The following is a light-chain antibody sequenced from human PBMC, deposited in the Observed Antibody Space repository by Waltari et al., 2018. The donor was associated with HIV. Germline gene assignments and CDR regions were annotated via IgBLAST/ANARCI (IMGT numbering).Light chain of an antibody. CDR2: EDT. Sequence: SYELTHPPSMSVSPGHTARITCSGDALPTQSACWYQHKSGQAPVLVIYEDTKRPSGIPDRFSGSNSGTMATLTISGAQVEDEADYYCYSTDTGGHPSYVFGSGTKVTVV. J-gene: IGLJ1*01. CDR1: ALPTQS. CDR3: YSTDTGGHPSYV. V-gene: IGLV3-10*01.